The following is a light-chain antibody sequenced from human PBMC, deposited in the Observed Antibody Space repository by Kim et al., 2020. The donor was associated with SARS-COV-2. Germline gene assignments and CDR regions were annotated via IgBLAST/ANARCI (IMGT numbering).Light chain of an antibody. CDR2: AAS. V-gene: IGKV1-27*01. CDR3: QKYNGAPWT. CDR1: QGISHD. Sequence: DIKMTQSPSSLSASVGDRVTITCRASQGISHDLAWYQQKPGKVPKLLIFAASALHSGVPSRFSGSGSGTDFTLTISSLQPEDVATYYCQKYNGAPWTFGQGTKLEI. J-gene: IGKJ1*01.